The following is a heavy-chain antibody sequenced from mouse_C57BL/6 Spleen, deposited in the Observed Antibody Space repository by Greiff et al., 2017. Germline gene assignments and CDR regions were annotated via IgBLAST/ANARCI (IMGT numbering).Heavy chain of an antibody. CDR3: AKQDGRGLDY. J-gene: IGHJ2*01. CDR1: GFSLTSYG. Sequence: VQVVESGPGLVAPSQSLSITCTVSGFSLTSYGVSWVRQPPGKGLEWLGVIWGDGSTNYYSALISRLSISKDNSKSQVFLKLNRQQTEDTATYYCAKQDGRGLDYWGQGTTLTVSS. D-gene: IGHD2-3*01. CDR2: IWGDGST. V-gene: IGHV2-3*01.